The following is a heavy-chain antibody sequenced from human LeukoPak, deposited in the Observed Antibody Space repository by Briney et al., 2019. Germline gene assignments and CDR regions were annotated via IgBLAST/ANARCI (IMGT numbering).Heavy chain of an antibody. D-gene: IGHD3-22*01. CDR2: IYTSGST. J-gene: IGHJ6*03. V-gene: IGHV4-4*07. CDR3: ARGRSPYYYDSSGYSHMDV. CDR1: GGSISSYY. Sequence: SETLSLTCTVSGGSISSYYWSWIRQPAGKGLEWIGRIYTSGSTNYNPSLKSRVTISVDTSKNQFSLKLSSVTAADTAVYYCARGRSPYYYDSSGYSHMDVWGKGTTVTISS.